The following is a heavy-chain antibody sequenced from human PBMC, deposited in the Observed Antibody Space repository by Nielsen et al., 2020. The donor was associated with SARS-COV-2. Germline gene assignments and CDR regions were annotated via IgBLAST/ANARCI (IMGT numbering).Heavy chain of an antibody. J-gene: IGHJ6*02. CDR3: RVVPAAIPYYYYGMDV. V-gene: IGHV1-24*01. D-gene: IGHD2-2*01. CDR2: FDPEDGET. CDR1: GGTFSNYA. Sequence: ASVKVSCKASGGTFSNYALSWVRQAPGKGLEWMGGFDPEDGETIYAQKFQGRVTMTEDTSTDTAYMELSSLRSEDTAVYYCRVVPAAIPYYYYGMDVWGQGTTVTVSS.